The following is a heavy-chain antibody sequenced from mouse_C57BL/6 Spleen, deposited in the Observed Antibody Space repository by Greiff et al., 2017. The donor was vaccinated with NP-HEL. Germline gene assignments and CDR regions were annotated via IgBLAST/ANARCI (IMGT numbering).Heavy chain of an antibody. CDR2: IWRGGST. D-gene: IGHD4-1*01. CDR1: GFSFTSYG. CDR3: AKNGLGRGNLDY. V-gene: IGHV2-5*01. J-gene: IGHJ2*01. Sequence: VHLVESGPGLVQPSQSLSITCTVSGFSFTSYGVHWVRQSPGKGLEWLGVIWRGGSTDYNAAFMSRLSITKDNSKSQVFFKMNSLQADDTAIYYCAKNGLGRGNLDYWGQGTTLTVSS.